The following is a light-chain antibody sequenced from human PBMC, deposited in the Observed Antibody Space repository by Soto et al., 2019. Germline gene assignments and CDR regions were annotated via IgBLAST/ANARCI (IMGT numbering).Light chain of an antibody. CDR3: AAWDDSLKGPV. V-gene: IGLV1-44*01. Sequence: QSVLTQPPSASGTPGQRVTISCSGSRSNIGTNVVNWYQQLPGTAPKFVIYSNNQRPSGVPDRFSGSKSGTSASLAISGLQSEDEAHYYCAAWDDSLKGPVFGGGTKLTVL. CDR2: SNN. CDR1: RSNIGTNV. J-gene: IGLJ2*01.